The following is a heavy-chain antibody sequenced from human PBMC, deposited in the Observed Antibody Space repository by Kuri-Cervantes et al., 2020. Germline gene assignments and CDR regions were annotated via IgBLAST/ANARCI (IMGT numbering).Heavy chain of an antibody. CDR1: GGSISSSSYY. D-gene: IGHD3-16*02. V-gene: IGHV4-39*07. Sequence: ESLKISCTVSGGSISSSSYYWGWIRQPPGKGLEWIGSIYYSGSTYYDPSLKSRVTISVDTSKNQFSLKLSSVTAADTAVYYCARQCSTYYDYVWGSYRYLGYFDYWGQGTLVTVSS. J-gene: IGHJ4*02. CDR2: IYYSGST. CDR3: ARQCSTYYDYVWGSYRYLGYFDY.